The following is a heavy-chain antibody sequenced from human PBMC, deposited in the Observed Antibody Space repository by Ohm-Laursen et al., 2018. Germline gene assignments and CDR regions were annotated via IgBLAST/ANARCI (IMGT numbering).Heavy chain of an antibody. Sequence: SLRLSCTASGFSFNDYGMHWVRQAPGKGLEWVAVVSYDERYKNYVDSVKGQFTVSRDDSKDTLYLQMNSLRNEDTAIYYCAKDVGVAFAYDSWGQGTLVTVSS. CDR3: AKDVGVAFAYDS. V-gene: IGHV3-30*18. CDR1: GFSFNDYG. D-gene: IGHD2-15*01. J-gene: IGHJ4*02. CDR2: VSYDERYK.